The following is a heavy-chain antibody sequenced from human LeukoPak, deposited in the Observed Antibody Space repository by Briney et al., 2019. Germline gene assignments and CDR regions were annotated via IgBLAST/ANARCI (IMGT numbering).Heavy chain of an antibody. CDR1: GFTFDDYG. J-gene: IGHJ6*03. Sequence: GGSLRLSCAASGFTFDDYGMSWVRQAPGKGLEWVSGINWNGGSTGYADSVKGRFTISRDNAKNSLYLQMNSLRAEDTALYYCARARGTTSTHYYYYMDVWGKGTTVTVSS. V-gene: IGHV3-20*04. D-gene: IGHD4-11*01. CDR3: ARARGTTSTHYYYYMDV. CDR2: INWNGGST.